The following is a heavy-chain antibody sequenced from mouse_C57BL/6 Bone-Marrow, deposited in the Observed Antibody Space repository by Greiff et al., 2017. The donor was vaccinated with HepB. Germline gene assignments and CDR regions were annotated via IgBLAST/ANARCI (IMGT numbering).Heavy chain of an antibody. CDR1: GFSLTSYG. V-gene: IGHV2-6-1*01. CDR3: ARQGDYYGSSLGWFAY. D-gene: IGHD1-1*01. Sequence: VKLMESGPGLVAPSQSLSITCTVSGFSLTSYGVHWVRQPPGKGLEWLVVIWSDGSTTYNSALKSRLSISKDNSKSQVFLKMNSLQPDDTAMYYCARQGDYYGSSLGWFAYWGQGTLVTVSA. CDR2: IWSDGST. J-gene: IGHJ3*01.